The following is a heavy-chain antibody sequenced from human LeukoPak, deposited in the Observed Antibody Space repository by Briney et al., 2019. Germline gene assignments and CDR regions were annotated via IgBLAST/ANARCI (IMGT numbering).Heavy chain of an antibody. CDR1: GGTFSSYA. CDR3: ARGRRVSAAGSYYYYMDV. Sequence: SVKVSCKASGGTFSSYAISWVRQAPGQGLEWMGGIIPIFGTANYAQKFQGRVTITTDESTSTAYMELSSLRSEDTAVYYCARGRRVSAAGSYYYYMDVWGKGTTVTVSS. D-gene: IGHD6-13*01. CDR2: IIPIFGTA. V-gene: IGHV1-69*05. J-gene: IGHJ6*03.